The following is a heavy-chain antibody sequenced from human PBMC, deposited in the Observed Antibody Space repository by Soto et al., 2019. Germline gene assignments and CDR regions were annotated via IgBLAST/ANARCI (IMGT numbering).Heavy chain of an antibody. V-gene: IGHV3-23*01. Sequence: PGGSLRLSCTASGFTFSDYGMNWVRQAPGKGLEWVSTLSGSGGSTYYADSVKGRFTISRDNSKNTLYLQMNSLRAEDTAVYYCAKGTYCTSTTCYVHFDYWGQGTLVTVSS. CDR2: LSGSGGST. CDR3: AKGTYCTSTTCYVHFDY. CDR1: GFTFSDYG. D-gene: IGHD2-2*01. J-gene: IGHJ4*02.